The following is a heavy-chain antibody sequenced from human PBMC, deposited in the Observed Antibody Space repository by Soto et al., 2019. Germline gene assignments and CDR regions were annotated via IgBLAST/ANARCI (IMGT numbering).Heavy chain of an antibody. J-gene: IGHJ6*02. Sequence: ASVKVSCKASGYTFTGYYMHWVRQAPGQGLEWMGWINPNSGGTNYAQKFQGWVTMTRDTSISTAYMELSRLRSDDTAVYYCGGGVVGVDANVYYYYGMDVWGQGTTVTVSS. CDR1: GYTFTGYY. CDR3: GGGVVGVDANVYYYYGMDV. D-gene: IGHD2-15*01. V-gene: IGHV1-2*04. CDR2: INPNSGGT.